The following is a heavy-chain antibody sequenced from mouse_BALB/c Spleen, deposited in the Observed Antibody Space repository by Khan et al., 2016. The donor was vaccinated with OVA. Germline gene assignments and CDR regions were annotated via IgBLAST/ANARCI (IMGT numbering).Heavy chain of an antibody. CDR2: INPSSGGT. CDR1: GYTFTSYY. D-gene: IGHD2-2*01. Sequence: QVQLQQPGAELVKPGASVRLSCKASGYTFTSYYLYWVKQRPGQGLEWIGDINPSSGGTNFNEKFKSKATLTVDKSSSTAYIQLNSLTSEESAVYYCTRSGYGSFAYWGQGTLVTVSA. J-gene: IGHJ3*01. V-gene: IGHV1S81*02. CDR3: TRSGYGSFAY.